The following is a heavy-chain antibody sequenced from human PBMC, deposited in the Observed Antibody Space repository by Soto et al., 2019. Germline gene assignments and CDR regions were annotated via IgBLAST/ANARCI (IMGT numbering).Heavy chain of an antibody. D-gene: IGHD5-12*01. J-gene: IGHJ6*03. CDR2: ISYDGSNK. Sequence: QVQLVESGGGVVQPGRSLRLSCAASGFTFSSYGMHWVRQAPGKGLEWVAVISYDGSNKYYADSVKSRFTITRDNSKNSLHLQMNSLSTEDTAVYYCAKANYYSYYYMNVWGKGTTVTVSS. CDR3: AKANYYSYYYMNV. CDR1: GFTFSSYG. V-gene: IGHV3-30*18.